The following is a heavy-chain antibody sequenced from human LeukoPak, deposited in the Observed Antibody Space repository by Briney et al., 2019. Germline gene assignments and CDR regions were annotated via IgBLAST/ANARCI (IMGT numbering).Heavy chain of an antibody. CDR1: GGSISSYY. CDR3: ARDLWFGESQDAFDI. D-gene: IGHD3-10*01. Sequence: SETLSLTCTVSGGSISSYYWSWIRQPAGKGLEWIGRIYTSGSTNYNPSLKSRVTISVDTSKNQFSLNLSSVTAADTAVYYCARDLWFGESQDAFDIWGQGTMVTVSS. V-gene: IGHV4-4*07. CDR2: IYTSGST. J-gene: IGHJ3*02.